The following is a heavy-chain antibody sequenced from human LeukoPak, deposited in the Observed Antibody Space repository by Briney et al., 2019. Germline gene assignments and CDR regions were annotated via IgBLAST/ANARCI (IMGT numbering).Heavy chain of an antibody. CDR1: GFTFSSYG. J-gene: IGHJ6*03. CDR3: AKDSAYYDSSGYYYGKYYYYMDV. CDR2: IRYDGSNK. D-gene: IGHD3-22*01. V-gene: IGHV3-30*02. Sequence: GGSLRLSCAASGFTFSSYGMHCVRQAPGKGLEWVAFIRYDGSNKYYADSVKGRFTISRDNSKNTLYLQMNSLRAEDTAVYYCAKDSAYYDSSGYYYGKYYYYMDVWGKGTTVTISS.